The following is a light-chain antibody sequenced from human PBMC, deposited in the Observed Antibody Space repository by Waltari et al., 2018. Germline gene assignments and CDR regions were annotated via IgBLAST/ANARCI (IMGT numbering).Light chain of an antibody. V-gene: IGLV6-57*02. J-gene: IGLJ2*01. CDR2: EDN. Sequence: RPGSAPTTVIYEDNQRPSGVPDRFSRCIDSSSTSASFTISGLKTEDEADYCRQAYDNSNHLHVVFGGATKVTVL. CDR3: QAYDNSNHLHVV.